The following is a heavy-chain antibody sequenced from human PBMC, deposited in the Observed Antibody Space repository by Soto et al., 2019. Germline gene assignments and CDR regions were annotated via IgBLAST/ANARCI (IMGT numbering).Heavy chain of an antibody. V-gene: IGHV3-48*02. J-gene: IGHJ6*02. CDR3: ARRRGPGSYYYYYYGMDV. CDR2: ISSSSSTI. Sequence: GVLRLSCAASGFTLSSYSMNWVRQAPGKGLEWVSYISSSSSTIYYADSVKGRFTISRDHAKNPMYLQMNSLRDEDTAVYYCARRRGPGSYYYYYYGMDVWGQVTTVTLAS. CDR1: GFTLSSYS. D-gene: IGHD3-10*01.